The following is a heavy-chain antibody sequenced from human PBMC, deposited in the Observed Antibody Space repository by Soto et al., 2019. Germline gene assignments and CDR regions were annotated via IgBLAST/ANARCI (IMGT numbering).Heavy chain of an antibody. CDR2: ISGSGSST. D-gene: IGHD2-15*01. CDR3: AKGGEVVATTRSSFDY. Sequence: EVQLLESGGGLVQPGGSLRLSCAASGFTFSSYAMNWVRQAPGKGLEWVSGISGSGSSTYYTDSVKGRFTISRDNSKNTLYLEMNSLRAEDTALYYCAKGGEVVATTRSSFDYWGQGTLVTVSS. J-gene: IGHJ4*02. V-gene: IGHV3-23*01. CDR1: GFTFSSYA.